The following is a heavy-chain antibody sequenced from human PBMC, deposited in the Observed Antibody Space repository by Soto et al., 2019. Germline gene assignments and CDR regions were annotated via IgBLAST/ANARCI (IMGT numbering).Heavy chain of an antibody. D-gene: IGHD6-19*01. Sequence: ASVKVSGKASGYTFTSYAMHWVRQAPGQRLEWMGWINAGNGNTKYSQKFQGRVTITRDTSASTAYMELSSLRSEDTAVYYCARGYSSGWDDAFDIWGQGTMVTVSS. CDR2: INAGNGNT. V-gene: IGHV1-3*01. CDR1: GYTFTSYA. J-gene: IGHJ3*02. CDR3: ARGYSSGWDDAFDI.